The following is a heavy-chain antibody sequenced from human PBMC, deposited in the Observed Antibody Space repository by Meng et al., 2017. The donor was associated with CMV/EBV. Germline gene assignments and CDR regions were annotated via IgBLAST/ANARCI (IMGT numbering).Heavy chain of an antibody. Sequence: GGSLRLSCAASGFTFSSYSMNWVRQAPGKGLEWVSYISSSSSTIYYADPVKGRFTISRDNAKNSLYLQMNSLRAEDTAVYYCASWIDDSSGHFDYWGQGTLVTVSS. CDR1: GFTFSSYS. J-gene: IGHJ4*02. V-gene: IGHV3-48*04. D-gene: IGHD3-22*01. CDR2: ISSSSSTI. CDR3: ASWIDDSSGHFDY.